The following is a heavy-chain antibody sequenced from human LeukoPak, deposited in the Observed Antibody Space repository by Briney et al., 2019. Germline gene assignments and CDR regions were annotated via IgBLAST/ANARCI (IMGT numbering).Heavy chain of an antibody. CDR3: AREGGRLRDLWFDY. Sequence: PGGSLRLSCAASGFTFSDYTMNWVRQAPGKGLEWVSSISSSSSFIYYADTVQGRFTTSRDNAKNSLFLQMNSLRVEDTAVYYCAREGGRLRDLWFDYWGQGTLVTVPS. V-gene: IGHV3-21*01. J-gene: IGHJ4*02. D-gene: IGHD4-17*01. CDR2: ISSSSSFI. CDR1: GFTFSDYT.